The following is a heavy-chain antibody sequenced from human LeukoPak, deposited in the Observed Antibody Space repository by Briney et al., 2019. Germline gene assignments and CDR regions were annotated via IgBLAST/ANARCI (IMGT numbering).Heavy chain of an antibody. J-gene: IGHJ4*02. CDR3: ARGRRVGDYFDY. D-gene: IGHD3-10*01. CDR2: IIPIFGSA. Sequence: ASVKVSCKASGGTFSSYAISWVRQAPGQGLEWMGGIIPIFGSANYAQKFQGRVTITTDESTSTAYMELSSLRSEDTAVYYCARGRRVGDYFDYWGQGTMVTVSS. V-gene: IGHV1-69*05. CDR1: GGTFSSYA.